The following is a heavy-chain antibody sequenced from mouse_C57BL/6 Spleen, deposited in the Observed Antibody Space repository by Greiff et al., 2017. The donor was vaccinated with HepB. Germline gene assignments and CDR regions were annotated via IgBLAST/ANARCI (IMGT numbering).Heavy chain of an antibody. CDR2: IDPENGDT. J-gene: IGHJ1*03. CDR1: GFNIKDDY. D-gene: IGHD1-1*01. V-gene: IGHV14-4*01. Sequence: VQLKQSGAELVRPGASVKLSCTASGFNIKDDYMHWVKQRPEQGLEWIGWIDPENGDTEYASKFQGKAPITADTSSNTAYLQRSSLTSEDTAVYYCSHYYGSSYWYFDVWGTGTTVTVSS. CDR3: SHYYGSSYWYFDV.